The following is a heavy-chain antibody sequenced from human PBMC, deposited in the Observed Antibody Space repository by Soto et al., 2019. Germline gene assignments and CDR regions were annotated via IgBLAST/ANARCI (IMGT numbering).Heavy chain of an antibody. CDR2: IIPILGIA. V-gene: IGHV1-69*08. CDR3: AREDRRAAGKITKACCVY. J-gene: IGHJ4*02. Sequence: QVQLVQSGAEVKKPGSSVKVSCKASGGTFSSYTISWVRQAPGQGLEWMGRIIPILGIANYAQKFQGRVTITADKSTSTAYMELSSLRSEDTAVYYCAREDRRAAGKITKACCVYWGEGTLVTVSS. CDR1: GGTFSSYT. D-gene: IGHD6-13*01.